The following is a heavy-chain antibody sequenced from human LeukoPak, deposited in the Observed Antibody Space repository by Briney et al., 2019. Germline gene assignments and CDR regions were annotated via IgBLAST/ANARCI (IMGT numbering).Heavy chain of an antibody. CDR2: IWYDGSNK. Sequence: PGRSLRLSCAASGFTFSSYGMHWVRQAPGKGLEWVAVIWYDGSNKYYADSVKGRFTISRDNSKNTLYLQMNSLRAEGTAVYYCAKDQHYYDSSGYYYTYWGQGTLVTVSS. D-gene: IGHD3-22*01. CDR3: AKDQHYYDSSGYYYTY. CDR1: GFTFSSYG. V-gene: IGHV3-33*06. J-gene: IGHJ4*02.